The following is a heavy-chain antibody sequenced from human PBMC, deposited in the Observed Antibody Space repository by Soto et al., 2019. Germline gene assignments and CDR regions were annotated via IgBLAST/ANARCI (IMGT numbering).Heavy chain of an antibody. Sequence: QVQLVQSGAEVKKPGASVKVSCKASGYTFTSYGISWVRQAPGQGLEWMGWISAYNGNTNYAQKLQGRVTMTTDTSTSTAHMQLWSLSSDATAVYYCASPSRAPPYYYYCMDVCGHGTTVTLSS. CDR1: GYTFTSYG. J-gene: IGHJ6*02. CDR2: ISAYNGNT. V-gene: IGHV1-18*01. CDR3: ASPSRAPPYYYYCMDV.